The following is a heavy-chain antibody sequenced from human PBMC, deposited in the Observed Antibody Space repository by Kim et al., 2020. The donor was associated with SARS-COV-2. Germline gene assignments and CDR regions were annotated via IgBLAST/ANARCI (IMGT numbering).Heavy chain of an antibody. V-gene: IGHV3-23*01. CDR1: GFTFSSYA. D-gene: IGHD3-10*01. CDR3: AKGGGLVWFGELLFYGMDV. Sequence: GGSLRLSCAASGFTFSSYAMSWVRQAPGKGLEWVSAISGSGGSTYYADSVKGRVTISRDNSKNTLYLQMNSLRAEDTAVYYCAKGGGLVWFGELLFYGMDVWGQGTTVTVSS. J-gene: IGHJ6*02. CDR2: ISGSGGST.